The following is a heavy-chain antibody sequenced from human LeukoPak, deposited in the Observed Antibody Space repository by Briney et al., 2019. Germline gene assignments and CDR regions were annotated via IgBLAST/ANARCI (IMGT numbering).Heavy chain of an antibody. CDR2: IKQDGSEK. D-gene: IGHD2-15*01. V-gene: IGHV3-7*03. Sequence: VRXAXGXGLEWVANIKQDGSEKFYVDSMKGRFTISRDNSKNSLYLQMNSLRAEDTALYYCAKDEGDCSGGSCYPYYFDYWGQGTLVTVSS. J-gene: IGHJ4*02. CDR3: AKDEGDCSGGSCYPYYFDY.